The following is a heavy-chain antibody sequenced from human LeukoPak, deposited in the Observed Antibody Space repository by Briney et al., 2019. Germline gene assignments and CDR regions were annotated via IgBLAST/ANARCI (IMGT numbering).Heavy chain of an antibody. D-gene: IGHD3-10*01. Sequence: PGGSLRLSCAASGFTFSAYSMNWVRQAPGKGLDWVSYISSRSFTIYYADSVKGRFTISRDNAKNSLYLEMNSLRDEDTAVYYCARLAGGLDYRGQGTLVTVSS. CDR3: ARLAGGLDY. V-gene: IGHV3-48*02. CDR1: GFTFSAYS. J-gene: IGHJ4*02. CDR2: ISSRSFTI.